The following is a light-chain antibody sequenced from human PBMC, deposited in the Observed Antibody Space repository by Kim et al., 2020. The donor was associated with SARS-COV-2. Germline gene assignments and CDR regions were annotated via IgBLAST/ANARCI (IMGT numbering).Light chain of an antibody. CDR1: SSEVDPYNS. CDR3: CSYGGTNNFV. Sequence: QSALTQPPSASGSAGQSVTISCAGVSSEVDPYNSVSWYQQHPGKAPKLIIYEVNKRPSGVPVRFSGSKSGNSASLTVSGLQADDEADYYCCSYGGTNNFVFGGGTTLTVL. V-gene: IGLV2-8*01. J-gene: IGLJ2*01. CDR2: EVN.